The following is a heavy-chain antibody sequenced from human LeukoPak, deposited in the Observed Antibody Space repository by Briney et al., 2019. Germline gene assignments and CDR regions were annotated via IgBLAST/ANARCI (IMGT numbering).Heavy chain of an antibody. CDR3: ARDVGMATTY. CDR1: GFTFSSYY. J-gene: IGHJ4*02. D-gene: IGHD5-24*01. CDR2: IYSGGST. Sequence: GGSLRLSCAASGFTFSSYYMSWVRQAPGKGLEWVSVIYSGGSTYYADSVTGRFTISRDNSKNTLYLQMNSLRAEDTAVYYCARDVGMATTYWGQGTLVTVSS. V-gene: IGHV3-53*01.